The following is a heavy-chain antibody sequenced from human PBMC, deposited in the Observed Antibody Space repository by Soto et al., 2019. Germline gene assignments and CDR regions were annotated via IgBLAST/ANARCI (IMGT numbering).Heavy chain of an antibody. CDR2: VYPDDSDT. J-gene: IGHJ6*02. CDR1: GYSFATYW. Sequence: GESLKISCKGSGYSFATYWIGWVRQMPGKGLEWMGIVYPDDSDTKYNPSLQGQVAISVDKSINTAYLQWSSLKASDTATYYCARLSGVRGPSYYRGMGVWGQGTTVTVSS. V-gene: IGHV5-51*01. D-gene: IGHD2-8*01. CDR3: ARLSGVRGPSYYRGMGV.